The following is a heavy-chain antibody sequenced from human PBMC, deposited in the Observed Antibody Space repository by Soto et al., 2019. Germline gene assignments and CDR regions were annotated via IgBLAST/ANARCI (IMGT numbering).Heavy chain of an antibody. D-gene: IGHD5-18*01. CDR1: GGSIRSYY. V-gene: IGHV4-59*01. CDR3: ARGAADTAMVDS. J-gene: IGHJ4*02. Sequence: LSLTCTVSGGSIRSYYWTWIRQPPGKGLEWLGYIFYSGSTFYNPSLKSRVTISIHTSKRQFSLQLTSVTAADTAVYYCARGAADTAMVDSWGQGTLVTVSS. CDR2: IFYSGST.